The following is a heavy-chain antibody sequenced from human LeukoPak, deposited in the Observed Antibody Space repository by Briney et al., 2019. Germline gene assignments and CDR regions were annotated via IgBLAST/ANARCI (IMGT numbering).Heavy chain of an antibody. CDR3: AKDRGRYYDSSGYYWGYYFDS. J-gene: IGHJ4*02. CDR2: ISSSSSTI. Sequence: PGGSLRLSCAASGFTFSSYSMNWVRQAPGKGLEWVSYISSSSSTIYYADSVKGRFTISRDNSKNTLYLQMSSLRAEDTAVYYCAKDRGRYYDSSGYYWGYYFDSWGQGILVTVST. V-gene: IGHV3-48*01. CDR1: GFTFSSYS. D-gene: IGHD3-22*01.